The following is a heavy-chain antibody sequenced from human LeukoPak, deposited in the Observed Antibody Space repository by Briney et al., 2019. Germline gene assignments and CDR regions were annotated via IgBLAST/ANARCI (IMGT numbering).Heavy chain of an antibody. J-gene: IGHJ4*02. V-gene: IGHV3-64*04. CDR1: GFTFSNYA. D-gene: IGHD3-10*01. Sequence: GGSLRLSCSASGFTFSNYAMHWVRQSPGKGPEYVSAISTTGGSTYYADSVQGRFTISRDNSKNTLYLQMNSLRPEDTAVYYCARGSYYYASGSYFWGQGTLVTVSS. CDR3: ARGSYYYASGSYF. CDR2: ISTTGGST.